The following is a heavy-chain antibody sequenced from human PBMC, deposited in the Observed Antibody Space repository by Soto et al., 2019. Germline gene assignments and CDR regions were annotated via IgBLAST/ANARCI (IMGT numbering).Heavy chain of an antibody. CDR2: INQDGSEK. D-gene: IGHD6-13*01. J-gene: IGHJ4*02. Sequence: GGSLRLSCAASGFTFSSYWMSWVRQAQGKGLEWVANINQDGSEKYYVDSVKGRFTISRDNTKNSLYLQMNSLRAEDTAVYFCARMFSAAGTQNYWGQGTLVTVSS. CDR1: GFTFSSYW. V-gene: IGHV3-7*01. CDR3: ARMFSAAGTQNY.